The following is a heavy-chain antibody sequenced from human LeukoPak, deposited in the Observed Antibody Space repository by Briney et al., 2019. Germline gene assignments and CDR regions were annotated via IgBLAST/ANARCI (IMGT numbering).Heavy chain of an antibody. CDR3: AKVPLVGATLYYFDY. D-gene: IGHD1-26*01. V-gene: IGHV3-30*18. CDR1: GFAFSSYG. J-gene: IGHJ4*02. CDR2: ISYDGSNK. Sequence: GGSLRLSCAASGFAFSSYGMHWVRQAPGKGLEWVAVISYDGSNKYYADSVKGRFTISRDNSKNTLYLQMNSLRAEDTAVYYCAKVPLVGATLYYFDYWGQGTLVTVSS.